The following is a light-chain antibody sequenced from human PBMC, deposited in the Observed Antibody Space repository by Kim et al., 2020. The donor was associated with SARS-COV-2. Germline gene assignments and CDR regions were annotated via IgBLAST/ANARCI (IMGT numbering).Light chain of an antibody. CDR1: KLGDQY. CDR3: QAWDISTVV. Sequence: SYELTQPPSVSVSPGQTASITCSGDKLGDQYACWYQQKPGQSPVLVIYQDSKRPSGIPERFSGSNSGNTATLTISGTQAMDEADYYCQAWDISTVVFGGG. CDR2: QDS. V-gene: IGLV3-1*01. J-gene: IGLJ2*01.